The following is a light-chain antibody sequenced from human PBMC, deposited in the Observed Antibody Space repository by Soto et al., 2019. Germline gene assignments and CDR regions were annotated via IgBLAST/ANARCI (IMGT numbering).Light chain of an antibody. J-gene: IGKJ1*01. CDR1: QSVSSN. V-gene: IGKV3-15*01. Sequence: EIVMTQSPATLSVSPGERATLSCRVSQSVSSNLAWYQQKPGQAPRLLIYSTSTRATGIPARFSGGGSGTEFTLIISSLQSEDFAVYYCQQYNNWPPWTFGQGTKVEIK. CDR3: QQYNNWPPWT. CDR2: STS.